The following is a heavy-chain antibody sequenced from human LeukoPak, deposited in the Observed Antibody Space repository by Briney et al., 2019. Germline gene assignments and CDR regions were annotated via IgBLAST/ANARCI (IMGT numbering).Heavy chain of an antibody. V-gene: IGHV4-39*07. D-gene: IGHD3-22*01. Sequence: SETLSLTCTVSGGAISSSHYYWGWIRQPPGKGLEWIGSIYYSGSTYYNPSLKSRVTISVDTSKNQFSLKLSPATAADTAVYYCATLPATDTYYYDNRGYYRPGVHWGQGTLVTVSS. CDR1: GGAISSSHYY. CDR2: IYYSGST. CDR3: ATLPATDTYYYDNRGYYRPGVH. J-gene: IGHJ4*02.